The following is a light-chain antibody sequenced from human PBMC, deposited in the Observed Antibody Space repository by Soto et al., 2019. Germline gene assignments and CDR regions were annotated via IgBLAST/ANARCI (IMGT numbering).Light chain of an antibody. V-gene: IGKV3-20*01. CDR1: QTISSNY. Sequence: EVVLTQSPDTLSLSPGERATLSCRASQTISSNYVAWYQQKPGQAPRLLIYGASSRATGIPDRFSGSGSGTDFTLTISRLEPEDFAVYYCQQYGSSPWTFGQGTKVDIK. CDR2: GAS. J-gene: IGKJ1*01. CDR3: QQYGSSPWT.